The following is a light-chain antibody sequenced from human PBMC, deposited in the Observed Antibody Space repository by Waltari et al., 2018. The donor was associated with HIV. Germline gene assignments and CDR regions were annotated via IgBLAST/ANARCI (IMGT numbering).Light chain of an antibody. J-gene: IGLJ2*01. CDR2: EVT. CDR3: SSYGDSLKVL. Sequence: QSALTQPPSASGSLGQSVTISCTGSSSDIGAYDFVSWFQQHPHSAPKLLLYEVTRRPSTLSYRFSGPRSGNTAFLTVAGLQPDDEATYFCSSYGDSLKVLFGGGTNVTVL. CDR1: SSDIGAYDF. V-gene: IGLV2-8*01.